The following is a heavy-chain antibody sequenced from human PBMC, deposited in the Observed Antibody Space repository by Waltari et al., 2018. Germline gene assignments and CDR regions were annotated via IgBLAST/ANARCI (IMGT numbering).Heavy chain of an antibody. V-gene: IGHV1-8*01. CDR2: MNPERGST. D-gene: IGHD5-12*01. Sequence: QVQLVQSGAEVKKPGAPGRVSCKASGYTFIKHDINWVRQAPGQGLEWMGWMNPERGSTGYAQKFQGRVTMTRNTSVSTAYLELSSLKSEDTAVYFCARVKGNSGYDPFQHWGQGTPVTVSS. J-gene: IGHJ4*02. CDR1: GYTFIKHD. CDR3: ARVKGNSGYDPFQH.